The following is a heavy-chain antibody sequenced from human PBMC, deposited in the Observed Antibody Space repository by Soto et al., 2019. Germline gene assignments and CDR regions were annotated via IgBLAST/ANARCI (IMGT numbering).Heavy chain of an antibody. V-gene: IGHV3-13*01. CDR2: IGTAGDT. D-gene: IGHD5-18*01. Sequence: EVQLLESGGGLVQPGGSLRLSCAASGFTFSSYAMSWVRQAPGKGLEWVSAIGTAGDTYYPGSVKGRFTISRENAKNSLYLQMNSLRAGDTAVYYCARGGYSYGPQGWFDPWGQGTLVTVSS. CDR3: ARGGYSYGPQGWFDP. J-gene: IGHJ5*02. CDR1: GFTFSSYA.